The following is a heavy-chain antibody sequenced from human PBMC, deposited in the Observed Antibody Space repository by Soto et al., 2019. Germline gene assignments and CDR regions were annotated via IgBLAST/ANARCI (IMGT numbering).Heavy chain of an antibody. D-gene: IGHD2-2*01. Sequence: ASVKVSCKASGNTFTNFGVTWVRQAPGQGLEWMGWISAYTDDPNYAQKFQGRVTMTIDTSTSTAYLDLGSLTSDDTAVYYCARVIPGAEAWFDPWGQGTLVTVSS. V-gene: IGHV1-18*01. CDR1: GNTFTNFG. J-gene: IGHJ5*02. CDR2: ISAYTDDP. CDR3: ARVIPGAEAWFDP.